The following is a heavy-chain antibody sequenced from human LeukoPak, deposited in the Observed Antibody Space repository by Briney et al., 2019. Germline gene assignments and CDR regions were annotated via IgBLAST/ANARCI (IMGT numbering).Heavy chain of an antibody. V-gene: IGHV1-69*13. D-gene: IGHD2-8*01. J-gene: IGHJ6*02. Sequence: ASVKVSCKASGYTFTSYDINWVRQAPGQGLEWMGGIIPIFGTANYAQKFQGRVTITADESTSTAYMELSSLRSEDTAVYYCASEDYCTNGVCYTINYYYGMDVWGQGTTVTVSS. CDR2: IIPIFGTA. CDR3: ASEDYCTNGVCYTINYYYGMDV. CDR1: GYTFTSYD.